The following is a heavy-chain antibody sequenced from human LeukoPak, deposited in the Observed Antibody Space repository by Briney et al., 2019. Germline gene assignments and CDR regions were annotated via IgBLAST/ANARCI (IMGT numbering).Heavy chain of an antibody. Sequence: PGGSLRLSCAASGFTFSAYAMTWVRQAPGKGLEWVSHIVGSGASRDYADSVKGRFTISRDNSKNTLYLQMNSLRAEDTAIYYCAKGDDYNYCHSSGYFDYWGRGTLVTVSS. V-gene: IGHV3-23*01. CDR1: GFTFSAYA. CDR3: AKGDDYNYCHSSGYFDY. CDR2: IVGSGASR. D-gene: IGHD3-22*01. J-gene: IGHJ4*01.